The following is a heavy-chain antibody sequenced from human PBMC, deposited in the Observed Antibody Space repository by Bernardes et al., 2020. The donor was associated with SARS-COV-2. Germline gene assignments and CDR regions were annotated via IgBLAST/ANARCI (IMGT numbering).Heavy chain of an antibody. CDR1: GFTFSTYS. Sequence: GGSLRLSCAASGFTFSTYSMHWVRQAPGKGLEWVSSISSTSTYIYYADSVKGRFTVSRDNAKNSLYLQMNSLRAEDAAVYYCARDLNTARNFDYWGQGTLVTVSS. J-gene: IGHJ4*02. D-gene: IGHD5-18*01. CDR2: ISSTSTYI. V-gene: IGHV3-21*01. CDR3: ARDLNTARNFDY.